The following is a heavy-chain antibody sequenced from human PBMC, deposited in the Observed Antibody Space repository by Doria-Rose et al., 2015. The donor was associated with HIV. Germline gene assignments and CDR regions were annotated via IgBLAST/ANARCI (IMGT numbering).Heavy chain of an antibody. CDR1: GVSLSSPGMG. Sequence: QITLKESGPVLVKPTETLTLTCTVSGVSLSSPGMGVSRIRQPPGKALEWLANIFSDDERSYQTSLKSRLTIYRGTSKSQVVLTMTGMDPVDTATYYCARIKSSRWYHKYYFDFWGQGTLVIVSA. V-gene: IGHV2-26*01. CDR3: ARIKSSRWYHKYYFDF. J-gene: IGHJ4*02. D-gene: IGHD6-13*01. CDR2: IFSDDER.